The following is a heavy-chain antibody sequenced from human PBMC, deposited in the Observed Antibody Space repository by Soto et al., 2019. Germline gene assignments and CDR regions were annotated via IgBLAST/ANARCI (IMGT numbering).Heavy chain of an antibody. D-gene: IGHD3-3*01. V-gene: IGHV4-30-2*01. Sequence: SETLSLTCTGSGVSISNGGYSWSWIRQPPGKGLEWIGYIYHTGITFYNPSLKSRVAMSVDTSKDHFSLKLSSVTAADTAVYFCASFWSGYYGSFWGPGTLVTVSS. J-gene: IGHJ4*02. CDR2: IYHTGIT. CDR3: ASFWSGYYGSF. CDR1: GVSISNGGYS.